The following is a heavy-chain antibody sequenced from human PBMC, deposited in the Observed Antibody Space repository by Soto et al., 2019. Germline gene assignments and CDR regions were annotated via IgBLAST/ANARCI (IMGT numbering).Heavy chain of an antibody. V-gene: IGHV1-18*01. CDR2: ISAYNGNT. CDR1: GYTFTSYG. CDR3: ARDRPCDLLLWVGELLIGDF. Sequence: QVQLVQSGAEAKKPGASVKVSCKASGYTFTSYGISWVRQAPGQGLEWMGWISAYNGNTNHAQKLQDRVTMTTDTATSTADMELRSLKSDDTAVHYCARDRPCDLLLWVGELLIGDFWGQGTLVTGSS. J-gene: IGHJ4*02. D-gene: IGHD3-10*01.